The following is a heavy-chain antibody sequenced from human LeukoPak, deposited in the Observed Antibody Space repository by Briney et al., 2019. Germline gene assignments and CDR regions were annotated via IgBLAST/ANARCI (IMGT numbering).Heavy chain of an antibody. CDR2: IWYDGSNK. Sequence: PGRSLRLSCAASGFTFSSYGMHWVRQAPGKGLEWVAVIWYDGSNKYYADSVKGRFTISRDNSKNTLYLQMNSLRAEDTAVYYCARDRVLPAAIHFDIWGQGTMVTVSS. CDR1: GFTFSSYG. D-gene: IGHD2-2*02. CDR3: ARDRVLPAAIHFDI. V-gene: IGHV3-33*01. J-gene: IGHJ3*02.